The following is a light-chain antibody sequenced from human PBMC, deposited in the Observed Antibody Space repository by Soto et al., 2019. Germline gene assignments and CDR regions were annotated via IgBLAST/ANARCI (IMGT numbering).Light chain of an antibody. CDR1: QSVSSY. Sequence: EIVLTQSPTTLSLSPGERATLSCRASQSVSSYLAWYQQKPGQAPRLLIYDASNRATGIPARFSGSGSATDVPLTISSLEPEDFAVYYCQQRSNWPIFTFGPGTKVDI. CDR2: DAS. J-gene: IGKJ3*01. CDR3: QQRSNWPIFT. V-gene: IGKV3-11*01.